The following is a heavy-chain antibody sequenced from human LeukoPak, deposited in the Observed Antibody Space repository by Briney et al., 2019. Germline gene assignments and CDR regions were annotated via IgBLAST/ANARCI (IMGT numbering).Heavy chain of an antibody. CDR2: IYRSGST. CDR1: GYSISSGYY. CDR3: ARRDRYCSSSICPIDY. D-gene: IGHD2-2*01. V-gene: IGHV4-38-2*01. J-gene: IGHJ4*02. Sequence: PSETLSLTCAVSGYSISSGYYWGWIRQPPGKGLEWIGSIYRSGSTYYNPSLKSRVTISVDTSKNQFSLKLSSVTAADTAVYYCARRDRYCSSSICPIDYWGQGTLVTVSS.